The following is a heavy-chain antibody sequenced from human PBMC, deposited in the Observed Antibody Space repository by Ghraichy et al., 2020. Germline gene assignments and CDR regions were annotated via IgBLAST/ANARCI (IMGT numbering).Heavy chain of an antibody. CDR2: INAGDGNT. CDR1: GYTFTNYA. CDR3: ARSMIAATLAY. D-gene: IGHD2-15*01. J-gene: IGHJ4*02. V-gene: IGHV1-3*01. Sequence: ASVKVSCKASGYTFTNYAMHWVRQAPGQRLEWMGWINAGDGNTKYSQKFQGRVTITRDISASTAYMELSSLRSEDTAVYYCARSMIAATLAYWGQGTLVTVSS.